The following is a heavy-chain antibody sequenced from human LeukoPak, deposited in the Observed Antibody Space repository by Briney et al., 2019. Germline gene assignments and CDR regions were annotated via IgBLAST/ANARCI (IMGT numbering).Heavy chain of an antibody. D-gene: IGHD3-10*01. V-gene: IGHV3-43*02. Sequence: GGSLRLFCAASGFTFDDYDIHWVRQAPGKGLEWVSLISGDGGSTYYADSVKGRFTISRDNSKNSLYLQMNSLRTEDTALYYCAKAWFGERSGGGFDYWGQGTLVTVSS. CDR3: AKAWFGERSGGGFDY. J-gene: IGHJ4*02. CDR2: ISGDGGST. CDR1: GFTFDDYD.